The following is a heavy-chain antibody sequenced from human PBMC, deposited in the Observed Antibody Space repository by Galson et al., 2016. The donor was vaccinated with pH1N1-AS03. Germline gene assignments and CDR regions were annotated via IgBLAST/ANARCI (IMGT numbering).Heavy chain of an antibody. CDR3: ASDFNYDCWSGYSFY. CDR2: ISFDGTNK. D-gene: IGHD3/OR15-3a*01. CDR1: GFSISNFG. V-gene: IGHV3-30*03. Sequence: SLRLSCAASGFSISNFGILWVRQAPGQGLEWVAIISFDGTNKYYADSVKGRFSISRDNSKNTLFLQMSALSAEDAAVYYCASDFNYDCWSGYSFYWGQGALLTVSA. J-gene: IGHJ4*02.